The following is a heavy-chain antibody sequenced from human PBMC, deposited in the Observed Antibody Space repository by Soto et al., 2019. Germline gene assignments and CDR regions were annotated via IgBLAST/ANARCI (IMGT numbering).Heavy chain of an antibody. CDR1: GFTVSSNY. J-gene: IGHJ4*02. V-gene: IGHV3-53*01. CDR3: ARESEHTVSFDY. D-gene: IGHD4-17*01. CDR2: IYSGGST. Sequence: PGGSLRLSCAAAGFTVSSNYMGWVRQAPGKGLEWVSVIYSGGSTYYADSVKGRFTISRDNSKNTLYLQMNSLRAEDTAVYYCARESEHTVSFDYWGQGTLVTVSS.